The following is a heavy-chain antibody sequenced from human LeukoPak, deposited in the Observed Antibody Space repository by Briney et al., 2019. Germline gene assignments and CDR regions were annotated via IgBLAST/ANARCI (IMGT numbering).Heavy chain of an antibody. Sequence: SETLSLTCAVYGGSFSGYYWSWIRQPPGKGLEWIGEINHSGSTNYNPSLKSRVTVSVDTSKNQFSLKLSSVTAADTAVYYCARGRQTYYYDSSGNGPFDYWGQGTLVTVSS. J-gene: IGHJ4*02. CDR2: INHSGST. CDR1: GGSFSGYY. CDR3: ARGRQTYYYDSSGNGPFDY. V-gene: IGHV4-34*01. D-gene: IGHD3-22*01.